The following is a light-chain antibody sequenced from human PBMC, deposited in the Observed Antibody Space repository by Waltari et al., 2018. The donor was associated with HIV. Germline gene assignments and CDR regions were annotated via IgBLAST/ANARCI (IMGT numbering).Light chain of an antibody. J-gene: IGLJ2*01. Sequence: SYDLTQPPSASLSPGQTASITCSGGKLGDKYACWYQQKPGRSPVLVIYQERKRPSGIPDRFSGSNSGNTATLTISGTQAMDEADYYCQAWDSSTGVVFGGGTKLTVL. CDR1: KLGDKY. V-gene: IGLV3-1*01. CDR3: QAWDSSTGVV. CDR2: QER.